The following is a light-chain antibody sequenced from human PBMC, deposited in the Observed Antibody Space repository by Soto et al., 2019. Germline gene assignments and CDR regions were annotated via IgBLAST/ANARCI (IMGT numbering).Light chain of an antibody. CDR1: QSFSRW. J-gene: IGKJ1*01. CDR2: ETS. Sequence: DIQLTQSPSSLCASVGDSVTIPCRASQSFSRWLAWYQQKPGKAPKLLIYETSTLQSGVPSRFSGSGSGTEFTLTINSLQPDDSATYYCQQYNYLWTFGQGTMVDVK. V-gene: IGKV1-5*03. CDR3: QQYNYLWT.